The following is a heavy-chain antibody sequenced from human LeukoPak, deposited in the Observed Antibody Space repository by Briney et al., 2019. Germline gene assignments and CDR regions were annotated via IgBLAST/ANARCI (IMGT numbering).Heavy chain of an antibody. CDR3: ARGRWTDVARGSYYFDY. CDR1: GGTFSSYA. CDR2: IIPIFGTA. Sequence: SVKVSCKASGGTFSSYAISWVRQAPGQGLEWMGGIIPIFGTANYAQKFQGRVTITADESTSTAYMELSSLRSEDTAVYYCARGRWTDVARGSYYFDYWGQGTLVSVST. D-gene: IGHD3-10*01. V-gene: IGHV1-69*01. J-gene: IGHJ4*02.